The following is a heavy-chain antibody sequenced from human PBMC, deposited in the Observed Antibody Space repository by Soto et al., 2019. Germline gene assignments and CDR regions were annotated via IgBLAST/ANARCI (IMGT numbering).Heavy chain of an antibody. V-gene: IGHV4-30-4*01. D-gene: IGHD3-9*01. Sequence: TLSLTCTVSGGCMSSGDYYWSWIRQPPGKGLEWIGYIYYSGSTYYNPSLKSRVTISVDTSKNQFSLKLSSVTAADTAAYYCARERGSHDIGYWGQGTLVTVSS. CDR2: IYYSGST. CDR1: GGCMSSGDYY. CDR3: ARERGSHDIGY. J-gene: IGHJ4*02.